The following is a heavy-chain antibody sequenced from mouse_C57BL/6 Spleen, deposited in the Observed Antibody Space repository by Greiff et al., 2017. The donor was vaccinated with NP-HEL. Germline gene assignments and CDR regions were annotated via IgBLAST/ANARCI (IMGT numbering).Heavy chain of an antibody. CDR1: GYTFTSYW. CDR2: IYPGSGST. V-gene: IGHV1-55*01. D-gene: IGHD1-1*01. J-gene: IGHJ2*01. CDR3: ARSTTVVARGGY. Sequence: QVHVKQPGAELVKPGASVKMSCKASGYTFTSYWITWVKQRPGQGLEWIGDIYPGSGSTNYNEKFKSKATLTVDTSSSTAYMQLSSLTSEDSAVYYCARSTTVVARGGYWGQGTTLTVSS.